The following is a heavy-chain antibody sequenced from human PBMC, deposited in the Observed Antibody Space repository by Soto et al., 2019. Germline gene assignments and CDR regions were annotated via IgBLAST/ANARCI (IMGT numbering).Heavy chain of an antibody. CDR1: RLTVSCVA. J-gene: IGHJ5*01. CDR3: AKGWQGFDT. D-gene: IGHD6-13*01. CDR2: ITFTGVST. V-gene: IGHV3-23*01. Sequence: GCSLRLSGAASRLTVSCVAMNLVRQAPGKGLEWVSTITFTGVSTYYVDSVKGRFTISRDNSKNTLYLQMNSLRAEDTAIYYCAKGWQGFDTWGHGTLVTVSS.